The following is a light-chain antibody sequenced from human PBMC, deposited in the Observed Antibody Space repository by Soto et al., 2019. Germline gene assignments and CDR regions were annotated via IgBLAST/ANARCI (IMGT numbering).Light chain of an antibody. V-gene: IGKV3-15*01. CDR1: QSVATN. CDR3: QQYHNWAPQYP. J-gene: IGKJ2*01. Sequence: EIVMTQSPASLSVSPGDGATLSCRASQSVATNVAWYQQKPGQGPRLLIHGASTRAVGVPARFSGSGSGTDFTLTINSLQSEDFAVYYCQQYHNWAPQYPFGQGKKLQIK. CDR2: GAS.